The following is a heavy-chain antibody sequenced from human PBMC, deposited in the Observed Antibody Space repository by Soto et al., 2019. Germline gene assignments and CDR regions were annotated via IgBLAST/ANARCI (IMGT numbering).Heavy chain of an antibody. J-gene: IGHJ5*02. V-gene: IGHV3-23*01. D-gene: IGHD6-13*01. Sequence: EAQLLESGGGLVQPGGSLRLSCAASGFAFSNFAMSWVRQAPGKGLEWVSAIGSGSRGTHYAESVEDRFTISRDDSKNTLYFQFNSLTAADTAVYYCAAPRAAVPHTRYFDPWGQGTTVTVSP. CDR1: GFAFSNFA. CDR3: AAPRAAVPHTRYFDP. CDR2: IGSGSRGT.